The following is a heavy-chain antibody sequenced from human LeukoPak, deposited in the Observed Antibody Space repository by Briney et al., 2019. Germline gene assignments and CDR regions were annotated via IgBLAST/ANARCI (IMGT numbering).Heavy chain of an antibody. Sequence: PGGSLRLSCAASGFTFSSYTMNWVRQAPGKGLEWVSSITGSSDYIYYADSVKGRFTISRDNAKNSLYLQMNSLRTEDTAVYYCARDPAAGTGYWGQGTLVTVSS. CDR3: ARDPAAGTGY. CDR2: ITGSSDYI. D-gene: IGHD6-13*01. V-gene: IGHV3-21*01. J-gene: IGHJ4*02. CDR1: GFTFSSYT.